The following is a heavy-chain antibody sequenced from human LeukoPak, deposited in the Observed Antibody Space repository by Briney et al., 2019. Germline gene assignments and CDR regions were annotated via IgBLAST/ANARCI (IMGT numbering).Heavy chain of an antibody. D-gene: IGHD3-10*01. J-gene: IGHJ6*02. Sequence: GGSLRLSCAASGFTFSDYYMSWIRQAPGKGLQWVSYISSSGNTIYYADSVKGRFTISRDNAENSLYLQMNSLRAEDTAVYYCARDGSSMVRGVIISYYGMDVWGQGTTVTVSS. V-gene: IGHV3-11*01. CDR3: ARDGSSMVRGVIISYYGMDV. CDR1: GFTFSDYY. CDR2: ISSSGNTI.